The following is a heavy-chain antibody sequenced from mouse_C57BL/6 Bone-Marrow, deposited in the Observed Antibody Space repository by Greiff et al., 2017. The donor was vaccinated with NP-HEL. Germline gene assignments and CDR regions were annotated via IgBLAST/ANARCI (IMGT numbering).Heavy chain of an antibody. CDR3: ARSGYGYEPYYFDY. Sequence: QVQLQQPGAELVKPGASVKLSCKASGYTFTSYWMQWVKQRPGQGLEWIGEIDPSDSYTNYNQKFKGKATLTVDTSSSTAYMQLSSLTSEDSAVYYCARSGYGYEPYYFDYWGQGTTLTVSS. CDR1: GYTFTSYW. J-gene: IGHJ2*01. V-gene: IGHV1-50*01. CDR2: IDPSDSYT. D-gene: IGHD2-2*01.